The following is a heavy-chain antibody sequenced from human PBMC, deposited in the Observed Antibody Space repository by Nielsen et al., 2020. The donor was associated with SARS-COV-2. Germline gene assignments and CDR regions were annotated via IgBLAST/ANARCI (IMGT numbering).Heavy chain of an antibody. CDR1: GFTFDDYG. CDR2: INWNGGST. V-gene: IGHV3-20*01. D-gene: IGHD3-22*01. CDR3: ARILGAYDSSETPWFDP. J-gene: IGHJ5*02. Sequence: GESLKISCAASGFTFDDYGMSWVRQAPGKGLEWVSGINWNGGSTGYADSVKGRFTISRDNAKNSLYLQMNSLRAEDTALYHCARILGAYDSSETPWFDPWGQGTLVTVSS.